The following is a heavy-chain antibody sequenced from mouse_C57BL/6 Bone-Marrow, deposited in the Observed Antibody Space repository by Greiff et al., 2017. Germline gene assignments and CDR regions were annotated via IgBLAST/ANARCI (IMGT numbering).Heavy chain of an antibody. V-gene: IGHV1-9*01. D-gene: IGHD1-1*01. CDR2: ILPGSGST. CDR1: GYTFTGYW. J-gene: IGHJ4*01. CDR3: ARLYLLLRGDY. Sequence: QVQLQQSGAELMQPGASVKLSCKATGYTFTGYWIEWVKQSPGHGLEWIGEILPGSGSTNYNEKFKGKATFTADTSSNTAYMQRSSIATEDSANYYCARLYLLLRGDYWGQGTSVTVSS.